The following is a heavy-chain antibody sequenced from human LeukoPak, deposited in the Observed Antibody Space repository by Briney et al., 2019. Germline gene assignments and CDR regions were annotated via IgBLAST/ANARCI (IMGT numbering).Heavy chain of an antibody. CDR1: GGSISSYY. Sequence: SETLSLTCTVSGGSISSYYWSWIRQPAGKGLEWIGRIYTSGSTNYNPSLKSRVTMSVDTSKNQFSLKLSSVTAADTAVYYCARARAVAGNYNWFDPWGQGTLVTVSS. D-gene: IGHD6-19*01. V-gene: IGHV4-4*07. CDR3: ARARAVAGNYNWFDP. CDR2: IYTSGST. J-gene: IGHJ5*02.